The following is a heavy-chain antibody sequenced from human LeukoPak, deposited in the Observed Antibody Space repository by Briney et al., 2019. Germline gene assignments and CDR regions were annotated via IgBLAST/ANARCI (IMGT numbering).Heavy chain of an antibody. V-gene: IGHV3-15*01. Sequence: GGSLRLSCAASGFTFSSYAMSWVRQAPGKGLEWVGRIKSKTDGGTTDYAAPVKGGFTISRDDSKNTLYLQMNSLKTEDTAVYYCTTGGSGSYSDAFDIWGQGTMVTVSS. CDR2: IKSKTDGGTT. CDR1: GFTFSSYA. D-gene: IGHD3-10*01. CDR3: TTGGSGSYSDAFDI. J-gene: IGHJ3*02.